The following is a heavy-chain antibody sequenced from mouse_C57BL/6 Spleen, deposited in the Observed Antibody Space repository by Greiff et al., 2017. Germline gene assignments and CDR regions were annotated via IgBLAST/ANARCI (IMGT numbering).Heavy chain of an antibody. CDR2: IDPETGGT. CDR1: GYTFTDYE. CDR3: TPRAYYFDY. D-gene: IGHD3-1*01. Sequence: SGAELVRPGASVTLSCKASGYTFTDYEMHWVKQTPVHGLEWIGAIDPETGGTAYNQKFKGKAILTADKSSSTAYMELRSLTSEDSAVYYCTPRAYYFDYWGQGTTLTVSS. V-gene: IGHV1-15*01. J-gene: IGHJ2*01.